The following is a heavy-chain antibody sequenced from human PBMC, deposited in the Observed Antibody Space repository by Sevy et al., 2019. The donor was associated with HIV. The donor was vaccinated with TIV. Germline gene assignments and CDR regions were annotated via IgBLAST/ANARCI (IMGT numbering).Heavy chain of an antibody. CDR1: GGSITSSGHY. CDR2: AYYVGNS. J-gene: IGHJ6*02. V-gene: IGHV4-39*01. D-gene: IGHD2-21*01. CDR3: ARVAGGENYDYGIDV. Sequence: SETLSLTCTVSGGSITSSGHYWGWIRQSPGKGLEWIGAAYYVGNSYANPSLTSRVTISADTSKNLFSLSLPSLTAADTAIYYCARVAGGENYDYGIDVWGLGTSVTVSS.